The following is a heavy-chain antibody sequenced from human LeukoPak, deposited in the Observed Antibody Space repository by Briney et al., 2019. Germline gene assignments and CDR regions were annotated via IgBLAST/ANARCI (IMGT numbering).Heavy chain of an antibody. CDR2: INSDGTTT. CDR3: ARGDAYALKY. V-gene: IGHV3-74*01. J-gene: IGHJ4*02. Sequence: GGSLRLSCAASGFTFSSSWMHWVRQAPGKGLVWVSRINSDGTTTAYADSVKGRFTISRDNAKNTLYLQTNSLRAEDTAVYYCARGDAYALKYWGQGTLATVSS. D-gene: IGHD2-2*01. CDR1: GFTFSSSW.